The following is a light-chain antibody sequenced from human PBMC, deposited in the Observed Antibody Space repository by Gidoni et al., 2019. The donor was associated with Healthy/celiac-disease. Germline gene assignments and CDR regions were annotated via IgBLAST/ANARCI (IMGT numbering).Light chain of an antibody. J-gene: IGKJ5*01. CDR3: QQYGSSQVT. V-gene: IGKV3-20*01. CDR2: GAS. Sequence: EIVLTQSPGTLSLSPGERATLSCRASQSVSSSYLAWYQQKPGQAPRLLIYGASRRATGIPDRFSGSGSGTDFTLTLSRLEPEDFAVYYCQQYGSSQVTFGQGTRLEIK. CDR1: QSVSSSY.